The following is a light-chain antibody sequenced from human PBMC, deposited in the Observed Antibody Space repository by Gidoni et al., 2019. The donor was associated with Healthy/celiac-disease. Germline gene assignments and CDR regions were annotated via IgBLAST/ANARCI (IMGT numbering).Light chain of an antibody. CDR3: MQALQTPPAT. CDR2: LGY. CDR1: QSLLHSHGYND. V-gene: IGKV2-28*01. J-gene: IGKJ5*01. Sequence: DIVMPQSPLSLPVTPGEPASISCRSSQSLLHSHGYNDLDWYLQKPGQSPQLLTYLGYNRASGVPDRLSGSGAGTDFTLKISRVEAEDVGVYYCMQALQTPPATFGQXTRLEIK.